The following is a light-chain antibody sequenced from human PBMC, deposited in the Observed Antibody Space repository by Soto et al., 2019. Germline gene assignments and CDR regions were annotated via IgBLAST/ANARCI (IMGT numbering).Light chain of an antibody. Sequence: DIHMTQSPSTLSASVGDRVTISCRVSQNIFTYLAWYQQKPGKAPKLLIFDASTLQSGVPPRFSGSGSGTEFTLTISSLQPDDFATYYCQHYTLYSASFGPGTKVDIK. CDR2: DAS. J-gene: IGKJ3*01. CDR3: QHYTLYSAS. CDR1: QNIFTY. V-gene: IGKV1-5*01.